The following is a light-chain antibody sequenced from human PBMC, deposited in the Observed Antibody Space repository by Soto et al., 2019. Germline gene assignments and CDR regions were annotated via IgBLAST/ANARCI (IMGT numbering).Light chain of an antibody. Sequence: EIVLTQSPGTLSLSPGERATLSCRASQSVSSSYLAWYQQKPGQAPRLLIYGASSRDTGIPYRFSGSGSGTDFTLTISRLEPEDFAVYYCQQYGSSPPTFGQGTKLEIK. CDR3: QQYGSSPPT. CDR1: QSVSSSY. CDR2: GAS. J-gene: IGKJ2*01. V-gene: IGKV3-20*01.